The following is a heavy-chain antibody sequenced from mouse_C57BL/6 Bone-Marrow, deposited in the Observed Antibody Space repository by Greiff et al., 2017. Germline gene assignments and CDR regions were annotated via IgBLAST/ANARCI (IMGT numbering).Heavy chain of an antibody. D-gene: IGHD1-1*01. V-gene: IGHV3-1*01. J-gene: IGHJ1*03. CDR2: ISYSGST. CDR3: ARGHYYGSSHWYFDV. CDR1: GYSITSGYD. Sequence: DVKLQESGPGMVKPSQSLSLTCTVTGYSITSGYDWHWIRHFPGNKLEWMGYISYSGSTNYNPSLKSRISITHDTSKNHFFLKLNSVTTEDTATYYCARGHYYGSSHWYFDVWGTGTTVTVSS.